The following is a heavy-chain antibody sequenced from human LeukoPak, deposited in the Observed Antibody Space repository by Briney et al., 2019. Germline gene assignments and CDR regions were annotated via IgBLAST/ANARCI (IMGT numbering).Heavy chain of an antibody. CDR3: ARDVGATPGYFDY. J-gene: IGHJ4*02. CDR1: GGSISSYY. V-gene: IGHV4-59*01. CDR2: IYNSGST. Sequence: SETLSLTCTVSGGSISSYYWSWIRQPPGKGLEYIGYIYNSGSTNYNPSLKSRVTISVDTSKNQFSLKLSSVTAADTAVYYCARDVGATPGYFDYWGQGTLVTVSS. D-gene: IGHD1-26*01.